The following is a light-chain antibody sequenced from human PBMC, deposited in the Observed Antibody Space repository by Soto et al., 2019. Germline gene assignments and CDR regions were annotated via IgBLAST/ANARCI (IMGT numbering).Light chain of an antibody. CDR3: QQYGSSSIT. V-gene: IGKV3-20*01. Sequence: EIVLTQSPATLSLSPGERATLSCRASQSVSSYLAWYQQKPGQAPRLLIYGASSRATGIPDRFSGSGSGTDFTLTISSLEPEDFAVYYCQQYGSSSITVGQGTRREIK. CDR2: GAS. J-gene: IGKJ5*01. CDR1: QSVSSY.